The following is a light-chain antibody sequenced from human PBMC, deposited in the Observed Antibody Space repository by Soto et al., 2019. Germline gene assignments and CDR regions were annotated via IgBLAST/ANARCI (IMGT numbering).Light chain of an antibody. CDR2: DAS. J-gene: IGKJ4*01. CDR1: QSVSSY. Sequence: EIVLTQSPATLSLSPGERATLSCRASQSVSSYLAWYQQKPGPAPRRLIYDASSRATGITARFSGSGFRTDFTLTISSLEPEDFAVYYCQQRSNWLFGGGTKVEIK. V-gene: IGKV3-11*01. CDR3: QQRSNWL.